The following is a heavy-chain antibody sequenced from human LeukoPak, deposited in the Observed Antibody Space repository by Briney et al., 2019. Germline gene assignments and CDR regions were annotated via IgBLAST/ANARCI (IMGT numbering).Heavy chain of an antibody. CDR1: GYTFTSYA. CDR2: INAGNGNT. CDR3: ASQTASGSYYVDY. D-gene: IGHD1-26*01. V-gene: IGHV1-3*01. Sequence: ASVKVSCKASGYTFTSYAMHWVRQAPGQRLEWMGWINAGNGNTKYSQKFQGRVTMTRNTSISTAYMELSSLRSEDTAVYYCASQTASGSYYVDYWGQGTLVTVSS. J-gene: IGHJ4*02.